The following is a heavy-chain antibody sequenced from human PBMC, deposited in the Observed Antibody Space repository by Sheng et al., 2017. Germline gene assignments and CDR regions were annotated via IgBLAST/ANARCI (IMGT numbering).Heavy chain of an antibody. CDR1: GFTFSSYG. D-gene: IGHD4-17*01. CDR3: AKDISTTPNDAFDI. V-gene: IGHV3-30*02. Sequence: QVQLVESGGGVVQPGGSLRLSCAASGFTFSSYGMHWVRQAPGKGLEWVAFIRYDGSNKYYADSVKGRFTISRDNSKNTLYLQMNSLRAEDTAVYYCAKDISTTPNDAFDIWGQGTMVTVSS. CDR2: IRYDGSNK. J-gene: IGHJ3*02.